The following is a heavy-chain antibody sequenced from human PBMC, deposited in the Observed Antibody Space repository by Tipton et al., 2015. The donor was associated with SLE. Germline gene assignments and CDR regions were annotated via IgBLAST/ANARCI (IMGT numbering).Heavy chain of an antibody. V-gene: IGHV4-39*07. Sequence: TLSLTCTVSGASISSNDYYWAWIRQPPGKWLEWIGSIFYSGNTFYNSSLESRVTISVDTSKNQISLRLRSVTAADTAVYYCARRRFQSAPDYWGQGTLVSVSS. CDR1: GASISSNDYY. D-gene: IGHD2-21*01. J-gene: IGHJ4*02. CDR3: ARRRFQSAPDY. CDR2: IFYSGNT.